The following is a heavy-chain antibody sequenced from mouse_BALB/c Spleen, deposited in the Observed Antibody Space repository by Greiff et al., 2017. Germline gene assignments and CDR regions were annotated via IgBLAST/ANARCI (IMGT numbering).Heavy chain of an antibody. J-gene: IGHJ4*01. CDR2: IYPGDGDT. V-gene: IGHV1-82*01. D-gene: IGHD3-3*01. Sequence: QVQLQQSGPELVKPGASVKISCKASGYAFSSSWMNWVKQRPGQGLEWIGRIYPGDGDTNYNGKFKGKATLTADKSSSTAYMQLSSLTSVDSAVYFCARGGPLDYAMDYWGQGTSVTVSS. CDR1: GYAFSSSW. CDR3: ARGGPLDYAMDY.